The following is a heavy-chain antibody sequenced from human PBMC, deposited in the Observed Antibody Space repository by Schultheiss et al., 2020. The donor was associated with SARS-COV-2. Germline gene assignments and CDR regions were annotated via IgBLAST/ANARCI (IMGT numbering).Heavy chain of an antibody. CDR2: ISSSSSTI. CDR3: VKEGEEMGTS. Sequence: GGSLRLSCAASGFTFSSYAVHWVRQAPGKGLEWVSYISSSSSTIYYADSVKGRFIISRDNAKNSLDLQMNSLRVDDTAVYYCVKEGEEMGTSWGQGTLVTVSS. D-gene: IGHD1-1*01. J-gene: IGHJ4*02. V-gene: IGHV3-48*04. CDR1: GFTFSSYA.